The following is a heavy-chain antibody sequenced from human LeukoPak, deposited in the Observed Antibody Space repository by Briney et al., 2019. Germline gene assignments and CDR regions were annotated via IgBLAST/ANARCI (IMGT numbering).Heavy chain of an antibody. Sequence: SSETLSLTCAVYGGSFSGYYWSWIRQPPGKGLEWIGEINHSGSTNYNPSLKSRVTISVDTSKNQFSLKLSSVTAADTAVYYCARGYGSGSSYYYYYYGMDVWGQGTTVTVSS. V-gene: IGHV4-34*01. J-gene: IGHJ6*02. CDR3: ARGYGSGSSYYYYYYGMDV. D-gene: IGHD3-10*01. CDR2: INHSGST. CDR1: GGSFSGYY.